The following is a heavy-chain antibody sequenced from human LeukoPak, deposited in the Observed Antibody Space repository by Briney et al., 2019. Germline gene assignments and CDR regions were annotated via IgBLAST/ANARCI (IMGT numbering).Heavy chain of an antibody. CDR2: FDPEDGET. J-gene: IGHJ4*02. CDR3: ARRQGTTLNFDY. V-gene: IGHV1-24*01. D-gene: IGHD1-1*01. CDR1: GYTLTELS. Sequence: ASVKVSCKVSGYTLTELSMHWVRQAPGKGLEWMGGFDPEDGETIYAQKFQGRVAMTEDTSTDTAYMELSSLRSDDTAVYYCARRQGTTLNFDYWGQGTLVTVSS.